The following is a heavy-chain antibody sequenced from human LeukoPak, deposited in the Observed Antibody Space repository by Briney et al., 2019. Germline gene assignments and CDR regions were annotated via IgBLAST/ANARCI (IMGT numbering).Heavy chain of an antibody. CDR2: ISYDGSNK. Sequence: PGGSLRLSCAASGFTFSGYPIHWVRQAPGKGLEWVAVISYDGSNKYYADSVKGRFTISRDNSKNTLYLQMNSLRAEDTAVYYCARDSYRYYYGSGSYCPYWGQGTLVTVSS. J-gene: IGHJ4*02. V-gene: IGHV3-30-3*01. CDR3: ARDSYRYYYGSGSYCPY. D-gene: IGHD3-10*01. CDR1: GFTFSGYP.